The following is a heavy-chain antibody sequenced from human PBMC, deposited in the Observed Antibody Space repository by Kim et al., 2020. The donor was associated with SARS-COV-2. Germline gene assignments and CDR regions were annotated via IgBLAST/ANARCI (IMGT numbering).Heavy chain of an antibody. CDR2: ISWNSGSI. Sequence: GGSLRLSCAASGFTFDDYAMHWVRQAPGKGLEWVSGISWNSGSIGYADSVKGRFTISRDNAKNSLYLQMNSLRAEDTALYYCAKDERFSSGPDAFDIWGQGTMVTVSS. CDR3: AKDERFSSGPDAFDI. V-gene: IGHV3-9*01. CDR1: GFTFDDYA. J-gene: IGHJ3*02. D-gene: IGHD6-19*01.